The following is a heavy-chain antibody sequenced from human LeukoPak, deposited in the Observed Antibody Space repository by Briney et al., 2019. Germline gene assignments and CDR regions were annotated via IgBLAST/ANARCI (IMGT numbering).Heavy chain of an antibody. CDR3: ARVDITVYYYYGMDL. D-gene: IGHD3/OR15-3a*01. J-gene: IGHJ6*02. V-gene: IGHV1-2*02. CDR2: INPNSGGT. Sequence: GASVKVSCKASGYTFTDYYVHWVRQAPGQGLESMGWINPNSGGTYFAPKFQGRVTMTRDTSISTAYMELSSLRSDDTAVYYCARVDITVYYYYGMDLWGQGTTVTVSS. CDR1: GYTFTDYY.